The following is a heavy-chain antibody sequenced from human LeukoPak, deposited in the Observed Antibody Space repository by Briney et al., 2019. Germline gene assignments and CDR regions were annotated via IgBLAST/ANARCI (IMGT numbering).Heavy chain of an antibody. J-gene: IGHJ5*02. Sequence: GGSLRLSCTVSGIDVSSNYISWVRLAPGKGLEWVSVTYVSGNTYYADSVKGRFIVSRDNSKNTLYLEMNSLRVEDTGVYYCAREVGAWGQGTLVTVSS. D-gene: IGHD1-26*01. V-gene: IGHV3-66*01. CDR1: GIDVSSNY. CDR2: TYVSGNT. CDR3: AREVGA.